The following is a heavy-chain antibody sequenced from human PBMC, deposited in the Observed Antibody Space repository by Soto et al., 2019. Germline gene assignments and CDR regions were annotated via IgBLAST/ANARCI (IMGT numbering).Heavy chain of an antibody. CDR2: IYDSGST. Sequence: WTWIRQHPEKGLEWIGYIYDSGSTYYNPSLESRVSISLDTPNNQFSLNLKSVTAADTAIYYCARAPHYEILAAIDYWGQGTLVTVPS. D-gene: IGHD3-9*01. V-gene: IGHV4-31*02. CDR3: ARAPHYEILAAIDY. J-gene: IGHJ4*02.